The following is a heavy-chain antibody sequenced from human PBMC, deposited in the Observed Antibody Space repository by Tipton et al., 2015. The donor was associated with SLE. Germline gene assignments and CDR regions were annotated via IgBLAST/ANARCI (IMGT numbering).Heavy chain of an antibody. CDR2: INHSGST. V-gene: IGHV4-34*01. J-gene: IGHJ1*01. CDR3: ASPGSTAPGPYFQH. CDR1: GGSFSGYY. Sequence: TLSLTCAVYGGSFSGYYWSWIRQSPGKGLEWIGEINHSGSTNYNPSLKSRVTISVDTSKNQFSLKLSTVTAADTAVYYCASPGSTAPGPYFQHWGQGTLVTVSS. D-gene: IGHD1-26*01.